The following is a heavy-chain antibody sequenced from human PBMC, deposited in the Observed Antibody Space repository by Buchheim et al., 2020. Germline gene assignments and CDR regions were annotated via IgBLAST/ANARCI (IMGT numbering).Heavy chain of an antibody. CDR3: ARVSRRRTGYSSGWYDY. Sequence: QVQLVQSGAEVKKPGASVKVSCKASGYTFTSYDINWVRQATGQGLEWMGWINPNSGGTNYAQKFQGWVTMTRDTSISTAYMELSRLRSDDTAVYYCARVSRRRTGYSSGWYDYWGQGTL. J-gene: IGHJ4*02. CDR1: GYTFTSYD. CDR2: INPNSGGT. V-gene: IGHV1-2*04. D-gene: IGHD6-19*01.